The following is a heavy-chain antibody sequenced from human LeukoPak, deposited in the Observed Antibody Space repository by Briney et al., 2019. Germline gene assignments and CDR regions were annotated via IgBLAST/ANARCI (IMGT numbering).Heavy chain of an antibody. Sequence: ASVKVSCKASGYTFTGYYMHWVRQAPGQGLEWMGWINPNSGGINYAQKLQGRVTMTRDTSISTAYMELSRLRSDDTAVYYCVRDRTKYCSSTSCPLDYWGQGTLVPVSS. J-gene: IGHJ4*02. V-gene: IGHV1-2*02. CDR3: VRDRTKYCSSTSCPLDY. D-gene: IGHD2-2*01. CDR1: GYTFTGYY. CDR2: INPNSGGI.